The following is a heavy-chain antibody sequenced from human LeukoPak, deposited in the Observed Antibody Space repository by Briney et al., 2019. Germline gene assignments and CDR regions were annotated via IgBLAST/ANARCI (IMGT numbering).Heavy chain of an antibody. D-gene: IGHD6-19*01. CDR3: ARAGVGSSGWYHY. Sequence: PGGSLRLSCAASGFTFSSYAMHWVRQAPGKGLEWVAVISYDGSNKYYADSVKGRFTISRDNSKNTLYLQMNSLRAEDTAVYYCARAGVGSSGWYHYWGQGTLVTVSS. J-gene: IGHJ4*02. CDR2: ISYDGSNK. CDR1: GFTFSSYA. V-gene: IGHV3-30-3*01.